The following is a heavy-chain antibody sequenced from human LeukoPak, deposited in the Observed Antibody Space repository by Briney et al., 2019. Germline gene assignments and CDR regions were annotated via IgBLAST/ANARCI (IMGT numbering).Heavy chain of an antibody. D-gene: IGHD2-21*02. CDR3: ARIYCGGDCPHYYFDH. Sequence: GGSLRLSCAASGFTFSNYYMSWIRQAPGKGLEWLSYIADSGSTTSYADSVKGRFTVSRDNAKNSLYLQMNSLRVEDTAVYFCARIYCGGDCPHYYFDHWGQGTLVTVSS. J-gene: IGHJ4*02. CDR2: IADSGSTT. V-gene: IGHV3-11*04. CDR1: GFTFSNYY.